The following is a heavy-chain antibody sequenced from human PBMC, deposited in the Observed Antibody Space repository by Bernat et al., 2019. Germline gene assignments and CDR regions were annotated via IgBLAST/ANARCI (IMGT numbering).Heavy chain of an antibody. Sequence: QITLKESGPTLVKPTQTLTLTCTFSGFSLSTSGVGVGWIRQPPGKALKWLARIYWNDENLSSPPLKSSLTISKDTSKNQVVLTMTSMDPVDTATYYCARFYYHILSGYYPVDLSFAFDIWGQGAMVTVSS. J-gene: IGHJ3*02. V-gene: IGHV2-5*01. CDR3: ARFYYHILSGYYPVDLSFAFDI. D-gene: IGHD3-9*01. CDR2: IYWNDEN. CDR1: GFSLSTSGVG.